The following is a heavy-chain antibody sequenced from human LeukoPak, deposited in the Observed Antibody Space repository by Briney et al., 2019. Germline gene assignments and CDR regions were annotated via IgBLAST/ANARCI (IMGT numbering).Heavy chain of an antibody. D-gene: IGHD1-26*01. CDR3: ARDPVGSTTRFYFDY. Sequence: PGGSLRLSCAASGFTFSSNSMNWVRQAPGKELEWVSSISSGGSYIYYADSVKGRFTISRDNAKNSLYLQMNSLRAEYTAVYYCARDPVGSTTRFYFDYWGQGTLVTVSS. V-gene: IGHV3-21*01. J-gene: IGHJ4*02. CDR2: ISSGGSYI. CDR1: GFTFSSNS.